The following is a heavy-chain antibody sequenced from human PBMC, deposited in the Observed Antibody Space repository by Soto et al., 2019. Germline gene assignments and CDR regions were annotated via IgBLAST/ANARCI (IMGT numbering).Heavy chain of an antibody. CDR2: IIPILVTT. J-gene: IGHJ4*02. CDR1: GGTSSGYT. D-gene: IGHD3-10*01. V-gene: IGHV1-69*01. Sequence: QVQLVQSGAEVKEPGSSVKVSCRASGGTSSGYTISWVRLAPGQGLEWVGGIIPILVTTAYAKKFQDRVKITADESTSAVYMELSSLTSDDTAVYYCARGGEATYYTAGSPTNYWGQGTLVTVSS. CDR3: ARGGEATYYTAGSPTNY.